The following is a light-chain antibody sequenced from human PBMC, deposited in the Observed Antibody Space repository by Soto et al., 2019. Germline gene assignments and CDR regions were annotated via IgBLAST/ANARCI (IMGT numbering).Light chain of an antibody. J-gene: IGKJ4*01. V-gene: IGKV3-11*01. Sequence: EIVLIQSPATLSFSPGERATLSCRASQSVGSYLAWYQHKPGQAPRLLISDASNRATGIPARFSGSGSETDFTLTISSLEPEDSAVYYCQQRSNWPSLTLGGGTKVDIK. CDR2: DAS. CDR3: QQRSNWPSLT. CDR1: QSVGSY.